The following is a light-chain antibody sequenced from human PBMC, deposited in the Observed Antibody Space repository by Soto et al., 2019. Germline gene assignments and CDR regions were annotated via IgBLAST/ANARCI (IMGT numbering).Light chain of an antibody. CDR1: SNDVGAYDS. Sequence: QSVLAQPASVSGSPGQSIPISCTGTSNDVGAYDSVSWYQQHPHKAPQVIIYRGTQRPSGASNRFSASTSGNAASLTISGLQADGEADYFCCSSAPESTYVCGTGTKVTVL. CDR2: RGT. J-gene: IGLJ1*01. V-gene: IGLV2-23*01. CDR3: CSSAPESTYV.